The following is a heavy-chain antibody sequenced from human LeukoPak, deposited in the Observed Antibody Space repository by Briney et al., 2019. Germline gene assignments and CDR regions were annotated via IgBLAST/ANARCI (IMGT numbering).Heavy chain of an antibody. Sequence: PGGSLRLSCAASGFTFSSYGIHWVRQAPGKGLEWVAFIRFDGSNKYHADSVKGRFTISRDNSKNTLYLQMNSLRSEDTAVYYCATAAAGTFYWGQGTLVTVSS. V-gene: IGHV3-30*02. CDR2: IRFDGSNK. CDR1: GFTFSSYG. CDR3: ATAAAGTFY. D-gene: IGHD6-13*01. J-gene: IGHJ4*02.